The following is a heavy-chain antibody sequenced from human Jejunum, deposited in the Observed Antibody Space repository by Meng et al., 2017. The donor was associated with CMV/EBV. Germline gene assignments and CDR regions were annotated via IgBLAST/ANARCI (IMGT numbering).Heavy chain of an antibody. J-gene: IGHJ4*02. V-gene: IGHV3-23*01. CDR2: ITDGGTGT. D-gene: IGHD3-9*01. CDR1: GFTVSAYS. Sequence: ELQRLGSGVGMVHPWGSLRLYCTASGFTVSAYSMIWVRQAPGKGLEWVSAITDGGTGTYYADSVKCRFTISRDNSKNTLYLQMNSLRAEDPAVYYCAKDSPILTVWGQGTLVTVSS. CDR3: AKDSPILTV.